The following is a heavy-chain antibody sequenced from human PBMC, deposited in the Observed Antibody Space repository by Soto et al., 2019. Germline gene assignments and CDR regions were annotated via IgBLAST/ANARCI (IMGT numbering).Heavy chain of an antibody. CDR3: AMLTMVRGAPGWFDP. J-gene: IGHJ5*02. CDR2: IYYSGST. CDR1: GGSISSGGYY. D-gene: IGHD3-10*01. V-gene: IGHV4-31*03. Sequence: SETLSLTCTVSGGSISSGGYYWSWIRQHPGKGLEWIGYIYYSGSTYYNPSLKSRVTISVDTSKNQFSLKLSSVTAADTAVYYCAMLTMVRGAPGWFDPWGQGTLVTVSS.